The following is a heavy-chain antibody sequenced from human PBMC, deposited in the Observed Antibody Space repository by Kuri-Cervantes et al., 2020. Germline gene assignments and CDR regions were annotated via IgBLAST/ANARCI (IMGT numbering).Heavy chain of an antibody. V-gene: IGHV1-58*01. Sequence: SVKVSCKASGFTFTSSAVQWVRQARGQRLEWIGWIVVGSGNTNYAQKFQERVTITRDMSTSTAHMELSSLRSEDTAVYYCARDQEWHCGGDCYLFDYWGQGTLVTVSS. D-gene: IGHD2-21*02. CDR2: IVVGSGNT. CDR3: ARDQEWHCGGDCYLFDY. CDR1: GFTFTSSA. J-gene: IGHJ4*02.